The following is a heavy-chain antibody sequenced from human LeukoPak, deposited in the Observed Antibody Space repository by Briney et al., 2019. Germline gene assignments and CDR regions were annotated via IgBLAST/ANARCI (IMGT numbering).Heavy chain of an antibody. D-gene: IGHD6-25*01. CDR2: INTSGST. Sequence: SETLSLTCTVSGGSISSYYWTWIRQSAGKGLEWIGRINTSGSTNYNPSLRSRVTMSVNTSKNQFSLNLTSVTAADTAVFSCAREGGDPRWLDPWGQGTLVTVSS. V-gene: IGHV4-4*07. CDR1: GGSISSYY. J-gene: IGHJ5*02. CDR3: AREGGDPRWLDP.